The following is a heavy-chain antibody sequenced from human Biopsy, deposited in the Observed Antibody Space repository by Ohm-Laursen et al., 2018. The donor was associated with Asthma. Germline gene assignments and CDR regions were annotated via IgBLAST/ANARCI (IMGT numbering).Heavy chain of an antibody. CDR2: IHYSGST. J-gene: IGHJ5*02. V-gene: IGHV4-30-4*01. CDR3: ARPSVAASSNWFDP. CDR1: GASIKTDDHY. D-gene: IGHD6-19*01. Sequence: RTLSLTCTVSGASIKTDDHYWSWLRQPPGKGLEWFGFIHYSGSTSYNPSLKGGVTISVDTSKNQFSLKLSSVTAADTAVYYCARPSVAASSNWFDPWGQGTLVTVSS.